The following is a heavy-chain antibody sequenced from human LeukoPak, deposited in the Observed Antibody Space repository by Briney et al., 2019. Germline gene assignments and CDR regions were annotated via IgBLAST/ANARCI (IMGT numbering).Heavy chain of an antibody. CDR3: ARVNRRDGYSTLRFDY. D-gene: IGHD5-24*01. Sequence: SVKVSCKASGGTFSSYAISWVRQAPGQGLEWMGGIIPIFGTANYAQKFQGRVTITADESTSTAYMELSSLRSEDTAVYYCARVNRRDGYSTLRFDYWGQGTLVTVSS. V-gene: IGHV1-69*01. CDR2: IIPIFGTA. CDR1: GGTFSSYA. J-gene: IGHJ4*02.